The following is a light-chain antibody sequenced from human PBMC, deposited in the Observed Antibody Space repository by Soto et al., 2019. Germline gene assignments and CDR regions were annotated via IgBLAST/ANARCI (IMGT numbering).Light chain of an antibody. Sequence: DIQRTQSPSSLSASVGDRFTITCRASQSISSYLNWYQQKPGKAPKLLIYAASTLQSGVPSRFSGSGSGTDFTLTISSLQPEDFATYFCHQTYSALYTFGQGTKLEIK. CDR2: AAS. V-gene: IGKV1-39*01. CDR3: HQTYSALYT. J-gene: IGKJ2*01. CDR1: QSISSY.